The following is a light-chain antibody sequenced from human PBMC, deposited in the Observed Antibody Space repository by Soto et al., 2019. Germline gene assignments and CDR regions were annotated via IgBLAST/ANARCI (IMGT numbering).Light chain of an antibody. V-gene: IGLV2-14*01. Sequence: QSALTQPASVSGSPGQSITISCTGTSSDVGSYNFVSWYQQHPGKAPKLMIYDVSHRPSGVSNRFSGSKSGNTASLTISGLQAEDEADDYCSAYTSSSTLTVFGTGTKLTVL. J-gene: IGLJ1*01. CDR2: DVS. CDR1: SSDVGSYNF. CDR3: SAYTSSSTLTV.